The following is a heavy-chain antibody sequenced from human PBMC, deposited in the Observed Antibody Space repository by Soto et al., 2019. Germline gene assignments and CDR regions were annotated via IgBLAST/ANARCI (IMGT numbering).Heavy chain of an antibody. D-gene: IGHD5-12*01. CDR3: ASDGSGYSGYYYGMDI. V-gene: IGHV1-18*01. CDR2: ISAYNGNT. J-gene: IGHJ6*02. CDR1: GYIFTSYG. Sequence: QVQLVQSGTELKKPGASVKVSCKASGYIFTSYGITWVRQALGQGLEWMGWISAYNGNTKYVQKFQGRVTMTIDTSTSTAYMDLRSLRSDDTAVYYCASDGSGYSGYYYGMDIWGQGTTVTVSS.